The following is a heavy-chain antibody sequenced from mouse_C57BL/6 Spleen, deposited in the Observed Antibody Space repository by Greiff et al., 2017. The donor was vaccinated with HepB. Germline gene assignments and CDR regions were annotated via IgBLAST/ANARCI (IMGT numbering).Heavy chain of an antibody. CDR1: GYSITSGYY. J-gene: IGHJ3*01. V-gene: IGHV3-6*01. Sequence: EVQLVESGPGLVKPSQSLSLTCSVTGYSITSGYYWNWIRQFPGNKLEWMGYISYDGSNNYNPSLKNRISITRDTSKNQFFLKLNSVTTEDTATYYCASVLLRGAYWGQGTLVTVSA. D-gene: IGHD1-1*01. CDR3: ASVLLRGAY. CDR2: ISYDGSN.